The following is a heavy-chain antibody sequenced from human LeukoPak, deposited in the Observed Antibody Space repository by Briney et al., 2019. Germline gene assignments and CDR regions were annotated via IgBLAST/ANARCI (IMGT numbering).Heavy chain of an antibody. D-gene: IGHD2-21*02. CDR2: INHSGST. V-gene: IGHV4-34*01. J-gene: IGHJ6*02. CDR1: GGSFSGYY. Sequence: SETLSLTCAVYGGSFSGYYWSWIRQPPGKGLEWIGEINHSGSTNYNPSLKSRVTISVDTSKNQFSLKLSSVTAADTAVYYCASLVTAPRSVYYGMDVWGQGTTVTVSS. CDR3: ASLVTAPRSVYYGMDV.